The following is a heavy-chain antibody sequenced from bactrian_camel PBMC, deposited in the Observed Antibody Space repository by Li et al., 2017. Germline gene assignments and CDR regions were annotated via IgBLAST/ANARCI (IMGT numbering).Heavy chain of an antibody. CDR2: IDSNGDT. D-gene: IGHD4*01. V-gene: IGHV3S1*01. Sequence: VQLVESGGDSVQAGGSLTLSRVVSGARKSRYCVGWFRQAPGKEREGVASIDSNGDTDYAGSVKGRFTISKDNANNILYLQMNSLKPEDTAMYYCAVDILICDLIASMSVGGQGTQVTVS. J-gene: IGHJ4*01. CDR3: AVDILICDLIASMSV. CDR1: GARKSRYC.